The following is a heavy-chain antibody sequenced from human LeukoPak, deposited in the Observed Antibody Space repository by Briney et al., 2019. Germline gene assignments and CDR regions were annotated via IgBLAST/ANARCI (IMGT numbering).Heavy chain of an antibody. CDR3: ARHRGSSWYGGDAFDI. V-gene: IGHV4-59*08. D-gene: IGHD6-13*01. CDR1: GGSISSYY. CDR2: IYYSGST. Sequence: SETLSLTCTVSGGSISSYYWSWIRQPPGKGLEWIGYIYYSGSTNYNPSLKSRVTISVDTSKNQFSLKLSSVAAADTAVYYCARHRGSSWYGGDAFDIWGQGTMVTVSS. J-gene: IGHJ3*02.